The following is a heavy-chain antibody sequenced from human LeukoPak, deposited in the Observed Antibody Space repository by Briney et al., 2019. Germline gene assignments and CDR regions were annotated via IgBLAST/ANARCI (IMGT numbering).Heavy chain of an antibody. D-gene: IGHD2-21*02. CDR3: AKGNGDMASDY. V-gene: IGHV3-7*01. CDR1: GFTFSSRDW. J-gene: IGHJ4*02. CDR2: IKQDGSEK. Sequence: PGGSLRLSCVASGFTFSSRDWMTWVRQAPGKGPGWVANIKQDGSEKNYVDSVKGRFTISRDNAKNSVDLQMNSLRVEDTAVYYCAKGNGDMASDYWGQGTLVTVSS.